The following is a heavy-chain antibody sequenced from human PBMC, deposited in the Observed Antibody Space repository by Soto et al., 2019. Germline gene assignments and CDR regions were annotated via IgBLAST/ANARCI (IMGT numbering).Heavy chain of an antibody. CDR2: ISPCDCEI. CDR1: GYSFTSYW. J-gene: IGHJ4*02. Sequence: ESLKISFKASGYSFTSYWIGWVRQIPGKGLEWMGIISPCDCEIRYSPSFQGQVTLSADKSTSTAYLQWNSLKASDTAMYYCVRSHNGGWYKFERWGQGHPVIVSS. CDR3: VRSHNGGWYKFER. V-gene: IGHV5-51*01. D-gene: IGHD6-19*01.